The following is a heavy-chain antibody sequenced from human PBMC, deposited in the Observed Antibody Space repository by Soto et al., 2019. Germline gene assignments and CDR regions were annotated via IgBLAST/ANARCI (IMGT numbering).Heavy chain of an antibody. CDR3: ARRRETYSYFDY. D-gene: IGHD1-26*01. Sequence: EVQLVESGGGLVQPGGSLRLSCAASGFTFSTYWMHWVRQTPGKGLVWVSRVNSDGHDTVYADSVKGRFTLSRDNAKSTVFRQMSSLRAEDTSVYSCARRRETYSYFDYWGQGIVVTVSS. V-gene: IGHV3-74*01. J-gene: IGHJ4*02. CDR1: GFTFSTYW. CDR2: VNSDGHDT.